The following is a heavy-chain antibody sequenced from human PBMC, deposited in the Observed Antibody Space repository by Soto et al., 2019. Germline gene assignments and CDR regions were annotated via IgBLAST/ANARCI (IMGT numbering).Heavy chain of an antibody. CDR3: ARGLYSGYDSLDY. D-gene: IGHD5-12*01. CDR1: GYTFTGYY. J-gene: IGHJ4*02. V-gene: IGHV1-2*04. CDR2: INPNSGGT. Sequence: ASVKVSCKASGYTFTGYYMRWVRQAPGQGLEWMGWINPNSGGTNYAQKFQGWVTMTRDTSISTAYMELSRLRSDDTAVYYCARGLYSGYDSLDYWGQGTLVTVSS.